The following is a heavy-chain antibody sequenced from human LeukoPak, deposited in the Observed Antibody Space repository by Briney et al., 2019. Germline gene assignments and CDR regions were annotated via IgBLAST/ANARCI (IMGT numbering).Heavy chain of an antibody. Sequence: SEALSLTCTVSGGSVSSENSYWNWIRQPAGKGLEWIGRIYADGSSTYNPSLKSRVTISVDTSKNQFSLRLTSMTAADTAVYYCARGYYYRGWGQGTLVTVSS. D-gene: IGHD3-10*01. V-gene: IGHV4-61*02. CDR2: IYADGSS. J-gene: IGHJ4*02. CDR1: GGSVSSENSY. CDR3: ARGYYYRG.